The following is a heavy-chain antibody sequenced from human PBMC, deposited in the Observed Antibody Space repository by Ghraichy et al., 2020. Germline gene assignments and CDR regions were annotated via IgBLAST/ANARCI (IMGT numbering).Heavy chain of an antibody. CDR3: AKDTWGIAGGFDF. CDR1: GFTFTSYA. CDR2: ISGSGGNT. J-gene: IGHJ4*02. Sequence: GESLNISCAASGFTFTSYAMSWVRQVPGKGLEWVSAISGSGGNTYYAGSVKGRFTMSRVNSKNTLYLQMNTLRAEDTAVYFCAKDTWGIAGGFDFWGQGTLVTVSS. D-gene: IGHD6-13*01. V-gene: IGHV3-23*01.